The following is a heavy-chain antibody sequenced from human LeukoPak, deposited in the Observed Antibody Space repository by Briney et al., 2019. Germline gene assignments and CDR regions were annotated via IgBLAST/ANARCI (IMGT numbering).Heavy chain of an antibody. CDR3: ARDRRYYDSSGYPPYYYYGMDV. CDR2: IKLDGSEK. J-gene: IGHJ6*02. V-gene: IGHV3-7*01. D-gene: IGHD3-22*01. CDR1: GFTFSSYW. Sequence: GGSLRLSCAASGFTFSSYWMSWVRQAPGKGLEWVANIKLDGSEKNYVDSVKGRFTISRDNTKNSLYLQMNSPRAEDTAVYYCARDRRYYDSSGYPPYYYYGMDVWGQGTTVTVSS.